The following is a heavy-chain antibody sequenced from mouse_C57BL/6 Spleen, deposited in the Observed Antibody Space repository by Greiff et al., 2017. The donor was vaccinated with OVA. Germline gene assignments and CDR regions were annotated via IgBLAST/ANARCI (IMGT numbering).Heavy chain of an antibody. CDR1: GYTFTDYN. CDR3: ARGEYYGSSYFDY. V-gene: IGHV1-22*01. CDR2: INPNNGGT. D-gene: IGHD1-1*01. J-gene: IGHJ2*01. Sequence: VQLQQSGPELVKPGASVKMSCKASGYTFTDYNMHWVTQSHGKSLEWIGYINPNNGGTSYNQKFKGKATLTVNKSSSTAYMELRSLTSEDSAVYYCARGEYYGSSYFDYWGQGTTLTVSS.